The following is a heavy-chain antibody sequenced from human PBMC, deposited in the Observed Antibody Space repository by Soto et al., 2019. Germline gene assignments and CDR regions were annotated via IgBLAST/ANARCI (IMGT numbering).Heavy chain of an antibody. CDR2: INHSGST. Sequence: PSETLSLTCAVSGGSFSGYYCSWIRQPPGKGLEWIGEINHSGSTNYNPSLKSRVTISVDTSKNQFSLKLSSVTAADTAVYYCAREGPPSLNWGQGTLVTVSS. V-gene: IGHV4-34*01. D-gene: IGHD2-2*01. J-gene: IGHJ4*02. CDR1: GGSFSGYY. CDR3: AREGPPSLN.